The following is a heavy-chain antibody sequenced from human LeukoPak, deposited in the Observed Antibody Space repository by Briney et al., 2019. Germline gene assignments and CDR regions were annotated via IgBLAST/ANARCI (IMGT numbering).Heavy chain of an antibody. Sequence: GGSLRLPCAASGFTFSSYSMNWVRQAPGKGLEWVSYISSSGRAIYYADSVKGRFTVSRDNAKNSLYLQMNSLRAEDTAVYYCARCPRWAHFDYWGQGTLVTVSS. J-gene: IGHJ4*02. CDR1: GFTFSSYS. CDR3: ARCPRWAHFDY. D-gene: IGHD4-23*01. V-gene: IGHV3-48*04. CDR2: ISSSGRAI.